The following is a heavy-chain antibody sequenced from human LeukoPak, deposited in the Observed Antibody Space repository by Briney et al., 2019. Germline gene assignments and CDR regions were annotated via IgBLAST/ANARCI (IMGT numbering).Heavy chain of an antibody. D-gene: IGHD6-19*01. CDR2: IIPIFGTA. CDR1: GGTFSSYA. J-gene: IGHJ4*02. V-gene: IGHV1-69*13. CDR3: ARAGFSSGWALDY. Sequence: SVKVSCKASGGTFSSYAISWVRQAPGQGLEWMGGIIPIFGTANYPQKFQGRVTITADEYTSTAYMELSSLRSEDTAAYYLARAGFSSGWALDYWGQGTLVTVSS.